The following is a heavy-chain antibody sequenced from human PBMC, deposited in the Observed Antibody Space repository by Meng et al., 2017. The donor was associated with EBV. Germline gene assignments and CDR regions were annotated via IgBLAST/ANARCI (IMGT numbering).Heavy chain of an antibody. CDR3: ASESGRGYTPDY. Sequence: VQLGQSAAEVKKPGWSVKVSCKTSGGPFRYYAISWVRQAPGQGLEWLGGFLPRLGAPNYAQKFHGRVKITADESTSTHYMDLSSPRSEDTAIYYCASESGRGYTPDYWGQGTLVTVSS. J-gene: IGHJ4*02. V-gene: IGHV1-69*01. D-gene: IGHD3-10*01. CDR2: FLPRLGAP. CDR1: GGPFRYYA.